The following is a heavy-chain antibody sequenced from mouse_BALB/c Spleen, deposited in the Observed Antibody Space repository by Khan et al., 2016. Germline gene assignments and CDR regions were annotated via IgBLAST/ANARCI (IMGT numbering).Heavy chain of an antibody. CDR3: ARDGPNYAMDY. J-gene: IGHJ4*01. CDR1: GYSITSDYA. D-gene: IGHD2-3*01. Sequence: EVKLEESGPGLMKPSQSLSLTCTVTGYSITSDYAWNWIRQFPGNKLEWMGYIIYSGSTTYTPSLKSRISITRDTSKNQFFLQLNSVTIEDTATYYCARDGPNYAMDYWGQGTSVTVSS. V-gene: IGHV3-2*02. CDR2: IIYSGST.